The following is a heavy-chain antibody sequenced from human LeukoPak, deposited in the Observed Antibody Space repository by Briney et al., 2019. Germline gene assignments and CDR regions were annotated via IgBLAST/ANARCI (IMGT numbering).Heavy chain of an antibody. CDR2: INGDGGST. V-gene: IGHV3-43*01. J-gene: IGHJ6*03. Sequence: GGSLRLSCTASGFIFDDYTMHWVRQAPGKGLEWVSLINGDGGSTYYADSVKGRFTISRDNSKNTLYLQMNSLRAEDTAVYYCAKGYGWQASYYYYYMDVWGKGTTVTISS. CDR1: GFIFDDYT. CDR3: AKGYGWQASYYYYYMDV. D-gene: IGHD2-8*02.